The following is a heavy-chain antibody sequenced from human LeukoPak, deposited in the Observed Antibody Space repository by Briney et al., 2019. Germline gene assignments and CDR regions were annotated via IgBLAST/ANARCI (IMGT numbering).Heavy chain of an antibody. Sequence: GGSLRLSCAASGLSFVSYAMTWVRQAPGKGLEWVSVISRRGDTTYYADSVKGRFTISRDNSKNTLYLQMNGLRAEDTAVYYCAKETDRAFDYWGQGALVTVSS. CDR1: GLSFVSYA. J-gene: IGHJ4*02. V-gene: IGHV3-23*01. CDR2: ISRRGDTT. CDR3: AKETDRAFDY. D-gene: IGHD1-26*01.